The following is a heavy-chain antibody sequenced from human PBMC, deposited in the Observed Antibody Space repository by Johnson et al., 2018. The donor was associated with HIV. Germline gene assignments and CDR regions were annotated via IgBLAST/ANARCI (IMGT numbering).Heavy chain of an antibody. J-gene: IGHJ3*02. D-gene: IGHD1-1*01. CDR1: GFTFSSYD. Sequence: VQLLESGGGLVQPGGSLRLSCAASGFTFSSYDMHWVRQATGKGLEWVSAIGTAGDTYYPGSVKGRFTISRENAKNSLYLQMNSLRAGDTAVYYCARAVQLERSDAFDIWGQGTMVTVSS. CDR3: ARAVQLERSDAFDI. CDR2: IGTAGDT. V-gene: IGHV3-13*01.